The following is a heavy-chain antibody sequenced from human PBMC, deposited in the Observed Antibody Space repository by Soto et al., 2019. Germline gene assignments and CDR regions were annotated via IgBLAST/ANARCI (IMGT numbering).Heavy chain of an antibody. CDR2: IDWDDDK. Sequence: QITLKESGPTLVKPTQHLTLTCTFSGFSLSTSGVGVAWIRQPPGKALEWLALIDWDDDKRYRPYLESRLTITKDTSKTQVILTMTNMASVDTATYYCAYLPCSGGSCYWFSFSGMDVWGQGTTVTVSS. CDR3: AYLPCSGGSCYWFSFSGMDV. D-gene: IGHD2-15*01. V-gene: IGHV2-5*02. CDR1: GFSLSTSGVG. J-gene: IGHJ6*02.